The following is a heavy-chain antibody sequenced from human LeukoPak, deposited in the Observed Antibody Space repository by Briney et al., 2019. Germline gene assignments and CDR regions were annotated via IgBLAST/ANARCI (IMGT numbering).Heavy chain of an antibody. CDR2: IWYDGSNK. D-gene: IGHD2-2*01. J-gene: IGHJ6*02. Sequence: GGSLRLSCAASGFTFSSYGMHWVRQAPGKGLEWVAVIWYDGSNKYYADSVKGRFTISRDNSKNTLYLQMNSLRAEDTAVYYCAKDRDCSSTSCYLPLYGMDVWGQGTTVTVSS. CDR3: AKDRDCSSTSCYLPLYGMDV. V-gene: IGHV3-33*06. CDR1: GFTFSSYG.